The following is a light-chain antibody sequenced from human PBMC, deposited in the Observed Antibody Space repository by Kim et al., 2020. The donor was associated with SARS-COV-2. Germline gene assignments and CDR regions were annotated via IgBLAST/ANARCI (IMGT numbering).Light chain of an antibody. Sequence: SPGDGATLSCRASQSIISTYLAWFQQKPGQAPRLLMYGASYRATDIPDRFSGSASGTVFTLTISSLEPEDSAVYYCHYYGTSFLTFGGGTKVDIK. J-gene: IGKJ4*01. CDR2: GAS. CDR1: QSIISTY. CDR3: HYYGTSFLT. V-gene: IGKV3-20*01.